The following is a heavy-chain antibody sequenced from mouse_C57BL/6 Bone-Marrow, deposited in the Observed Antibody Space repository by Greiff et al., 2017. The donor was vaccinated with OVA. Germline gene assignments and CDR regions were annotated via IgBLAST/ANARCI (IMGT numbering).Heavy chain of an antibody. Sequence: EVQRVESGGGLVKPGGSLKLSCAASGFTFSSYAMSWVRQTPEKRLEWVATISDGGSYTYYPDNVKGRFTISRDNAKNNLYLQMSHLKSEDTAMYYCARDITTVDWFAYWGQGTLVTVSA. CDR2: ISDGGSYT. J-gene: IGHJ3*01. V-gene: IGHV5-4*01. D-gene: IGHD1-1*01. CDR1: GFTFSSYA. CDR3: ARDITTVDWFAY.